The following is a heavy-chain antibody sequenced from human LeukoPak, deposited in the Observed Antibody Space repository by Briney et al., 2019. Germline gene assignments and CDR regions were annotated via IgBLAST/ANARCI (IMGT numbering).Heavy chain of an antibody. Sequence: GGSLRLSCAASGFTFSSYAMSWVRQAPGKGREWVGFTRSKAYGGTKEYAAFVKGRFTISKDDSKSIAYLQMNSLKTADTAVYYCTSLLVEWGQGTLVTVSS. V-gene: IGHV3-49*04. J-gene: IGHJ4*02. CDR1: GFTFSSYA. CDR3: TSLLVE. D-gene: IGHD1-26*01. CDR2: TRSKAYGGTK.